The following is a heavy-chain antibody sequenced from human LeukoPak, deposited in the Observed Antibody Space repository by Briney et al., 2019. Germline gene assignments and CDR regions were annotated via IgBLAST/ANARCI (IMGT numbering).Heavy chain of an antibody. CDR1: GYTFTDYY. D-gene: IGHD4/OR15-4a*01. V-gene: IGHV1-2*06. Sequence: ASVKVSCKPSGYTFTDYYVHWVRLVPGQGLEWMGRISPNSGATNYAEKFRGRVTMARDTSINTVYMEMSSLRSDDTAVYYCARHLWSWGSDYLDYWGQGTLVTVSS. CDR2: ISPNSGAT. CDR3: ARHLWSWGSDYLDY. J-gene: IGHJ4*02.